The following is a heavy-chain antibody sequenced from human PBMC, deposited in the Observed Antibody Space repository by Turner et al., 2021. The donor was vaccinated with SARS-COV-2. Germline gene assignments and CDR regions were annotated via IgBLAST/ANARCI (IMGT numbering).Heavy chain of an antibody. CDR3: ARELRFNWLDS. Sequence: QVQLQQWGAGLLKPSETLSLTCTVSGGSISSDFWSWIRQPPGKGLEWIGYIYYRGSTNYNHSLKSRVTMSVDTSKNQFSLKLRSVTAADTAVYYCARELRFNWLDSWGQGTLVTVSS. V-gene: IGHV4-59*01. CDR2: IYYRGST. J-gene: IGHJ5*01. D-gene: IGHD3-3*01. CDR1: GGSISSDF.